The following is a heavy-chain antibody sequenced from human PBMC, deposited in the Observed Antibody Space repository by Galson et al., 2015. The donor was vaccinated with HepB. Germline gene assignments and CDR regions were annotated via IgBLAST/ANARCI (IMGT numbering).Heavy chain of an antibody. D-gene: IGHD5-12*01. J-gene: IGHJ4*02. V-gene: IGHV3-33*01. CDR2: IWYDGSNK. CDR1: GFTFDSYD. CDR3: ARGSSGGYVLDY. Sequence: SLRLSCAASGFTFDSYDIHWVRQAPGKGLEWVALIWYDGSNKYYADSVKGRFTISRDNSKNTLYLQMNSLRAEDTAVYYCARGSSGGYVLDYWGQGTLVTVSS.